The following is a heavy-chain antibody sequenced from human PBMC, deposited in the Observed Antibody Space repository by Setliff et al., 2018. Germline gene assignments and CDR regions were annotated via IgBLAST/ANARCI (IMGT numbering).Heavy chain of an antibody. V-gene: IGHV3-21*01. Sequence: LRLSCAASGFTFSTYSMNWVRQAPGRGLEWVSSISSSSSYIYYADSMKGRFTISRDNAKNSLYLQMNSLTAEDTAVYYCARDLGMATIGVNFDYWGQGTLVTVSS. CDR3: ARDLGMATIGVNFDY. CDR2: ISSSSSYI. D-gene: IGHD5-12*01. CDR1: GFTFSTYS. J-gene: IGHJ4*02.